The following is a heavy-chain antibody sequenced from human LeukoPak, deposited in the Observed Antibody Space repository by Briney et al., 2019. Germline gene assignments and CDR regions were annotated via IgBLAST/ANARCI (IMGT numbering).Heavy chain of an antibody. V-gene: IGHV4-4*02. CDR3: AREGGFYRPLDY. CDR2: VHLDGRT. CDR1: GGSVSSTNW. J-gene: IGHJ4*02. Sequence: SETLSLTCGVSGGSVSSTNWWTWIRHPPGKGLEWIGEVHLDGRTNFNPSLKSRLTMSVDLSENHVSLKLTSVTAADTAVYYCAREGGFYRPLDYSGQGTLVTVSS. D-gene: IGHD6-25*01.